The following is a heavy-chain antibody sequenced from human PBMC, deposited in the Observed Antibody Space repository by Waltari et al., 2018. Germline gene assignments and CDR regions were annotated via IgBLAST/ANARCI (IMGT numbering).Heavy chain of an antibody. D-gene: IGHD1-26*01. CDR1: GFAFSTYA. CDR3: ARAGLGSGPDY. J-gene: IGHJ4*02. CDR2: IRDSGYTI. V-gene: IGHV3-23*01. Sequence: EVQLLESGGDFEQPGGSLRLSCAASGFAFSTYAMSWVRQAPGKGLGWVPGIRDSGYTIFYADSVKGRFTFSRDNSEKTLYLHLNSLRGEDTAMYYCARAGLGSGPDYWGQGTLVTVSS.